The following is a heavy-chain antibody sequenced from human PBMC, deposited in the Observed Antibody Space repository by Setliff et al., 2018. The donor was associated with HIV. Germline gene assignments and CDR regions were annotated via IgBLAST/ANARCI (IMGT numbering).Heavy chain of an antibody. V-gene: IGHV1-18*01. D-gene: IGHD4-17*01. Sequence: ASVKVSCKASGYTFTSYGISWVRQAPGQGLEWMGWISAYNGNTNYAQKLQGRVTMTTDTSTSTAYMELRSLRSDDTAVYYCARDVGDYGTWGYFDYWGQGTLVTVSS. J-gene: IGHJ4*02. CDR2: ISAYNGNT. CDR3: ARDVGDYGTWGYFDY. CDR1: GYTFTSYG.